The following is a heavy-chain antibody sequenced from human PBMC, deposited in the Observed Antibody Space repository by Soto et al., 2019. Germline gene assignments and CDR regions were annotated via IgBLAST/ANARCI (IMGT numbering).Heavy chain of an antibody. V-gene: IGHV3-30*18. Sequence: QVQLVESGGGVVQPGRSLRLSCAASGFTFSSYGMHWVRQAPGKGLEWVAVISYDGSNKYYADSVKGRFTISRDNSKKTLSLQMNSLRDEDTAVYDFAKRGLGYGMDVWGQGTTVTVSS. CDR2: ISYDGSNK. CDR1: GFTFSSYG. J-gene: IGHJ6*02. D-gene: IGHD5-12*01. CDR3: AKRGLGYGMDV.